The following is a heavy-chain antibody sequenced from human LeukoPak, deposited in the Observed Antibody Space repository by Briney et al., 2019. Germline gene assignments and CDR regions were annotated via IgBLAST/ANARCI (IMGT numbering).Heavy chain of an antibody. J-gene: IGHJ4*02. CDR1: GFTFIAYG. V-gene: IGHV3-23*01. Sequence: PGGSLRLFRAASGFTFIAYGMSWVRQAPGRGLEWVSHISDTVRDTWYANSVKGRFIISRDNSRDTVYLQMSSLRPEDTALYFCAKDNYGGIFASWGQGTLVTVSS. CDR2: ISDTVRDT. D-gene: IGHD4-17*01. CDR3: AKDNYGGIFAS.